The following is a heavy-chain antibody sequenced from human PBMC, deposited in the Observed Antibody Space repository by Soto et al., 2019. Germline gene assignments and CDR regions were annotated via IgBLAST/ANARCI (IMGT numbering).Heavy chain of an antibody. V-gene: IGHV3-33*01. CDR2: IWHNGSNK. J-gene: IGHJ4*02. CDR1: GFIFSDYG. CDR3: ARDVRSHYFDL. Sequence: QVQLVESGGGVVQPGRSLRLSCAASGFIFSDYGMHWVRQAPGKGLEWVAVIWHNGSNKKYIDSMQGRFTTSRDNSKNTLYLKMNSLIAEDTGVYYCARDVRSHYFDLLGQGTLVTVSS.